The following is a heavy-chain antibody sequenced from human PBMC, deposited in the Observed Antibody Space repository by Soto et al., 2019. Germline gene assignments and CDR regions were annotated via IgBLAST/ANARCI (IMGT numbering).Heavy chain of an antibody. CDR1: GFTFSSCW. V-gene: IGHV3-74*01. CDR2: INSDGSST. CDR3: ARDGLWNWNYYYYYYGMDV. J-gene: IGHJ6*02. Sequence: GGSLRLSCAASGFTFSSCWMHWVRQAPGKGLVWVSRINSDGSSTSYADSVKGRFTISRDNAKNTLYLQMNSLRAEDTAVYYCARDGLWNWNYYYYYYGMDVWGQGTTVTVSS. D-gene: IGHD1-7*01.